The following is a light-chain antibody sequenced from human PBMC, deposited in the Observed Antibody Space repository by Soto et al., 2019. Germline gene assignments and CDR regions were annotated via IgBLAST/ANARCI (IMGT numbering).Light chain of an antibody. CDR3: QQYNNWPPLT. J-gene: IGKJ4*01. Sequence: EVLMTQSPATVSVSPGERATLSCRASQSISTNLAWYQQKPGQALRLLIYDASTRATGISARFSGSGSGTEFTLTISSLQSEAFAIYYCQQYNNWPPLTFGGGTKVEI. CDR1: QSISTN. V-gene: IGKV3-15*01. CDR2: DAS.